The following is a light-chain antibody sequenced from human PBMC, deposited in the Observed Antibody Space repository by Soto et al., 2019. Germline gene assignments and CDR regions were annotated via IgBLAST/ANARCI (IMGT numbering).Light chain of an antibody. CDR3: QHYGSSPPTWT. Sequence: IVLPQSPCTLSLSPGERASLSCRARQSVSSTYLAWYQQKPGQAPRLLMYSASSRTSGIPDRFSGSGSGTDFALTISRLEPEDFAVYYCQHYGSSPPTWTFGQGTKVDIK. CDR2: SAS. J-gene: IGKJ1*01. CDR1: QSVSSTY. V-gene: IGKV3-20*01.